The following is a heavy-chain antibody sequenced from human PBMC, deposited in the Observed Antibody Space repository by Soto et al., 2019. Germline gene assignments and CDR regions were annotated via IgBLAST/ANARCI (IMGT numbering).Heavy chain of an antibody. CDR2: IIPIFGTA. J-gene: IGHJ3*02. V-gene: IGHV1-69*01. D-gene: IGHD3-22*01. CDR1: GGTFSSYA. Sequence: QVQLVQSGAEVKKPGSSVKVSCKASGGTFSSYAISWVRQAPGQGLEWMGGIIPIFGTANYAQKFQGRVTITADESTSTAYMELSSLRSEDTAVYYCARRANYYDMSVGGHDAFDIWCQGTRVTVSS. CDR3: ARRANYYDMSVGGHDAFDI.